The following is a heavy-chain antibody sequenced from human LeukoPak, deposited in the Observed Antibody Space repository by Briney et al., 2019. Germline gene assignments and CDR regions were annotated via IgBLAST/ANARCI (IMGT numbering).Heavy chain of an antibody. CDR1: GFTFTSYA. Sequence: GGSLRLSCAASGFTFTSYAMHWVRQAPGKGLEYVSAISSNGGSTYYANSVKGRFTISRDNSKNTLYLQMGSLRAEDMAVYYCARDSYYDFWSGYRARQYYYYMDVWGKGTTVTVSS. CDR3: ARDSYYDFWSGYRARQYYYYMDV. V-gene: IGHV3-64*01. CDR2: ISSNGGST. D-gene: IGHD3-3*01. J-gene: IGHJ6*03.